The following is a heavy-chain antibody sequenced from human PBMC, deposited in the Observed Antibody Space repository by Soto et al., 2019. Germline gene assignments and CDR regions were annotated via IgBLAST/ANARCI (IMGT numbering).Heavy chain of an antibody. V-gene: IGHV3-23*01. D-gene: IGHD2-15*01. CDR3: ANGFHRYCSGGSCYEYFQH. CDR2: ISGSGGST. CDR1: GFTFSSYA. Sequence: GGSLRLSCAASGFTFSSYAMSWVRQAPGKGLEWVSAISGSGGSTYYADSVKGRFTISRDNSKNTLYLQMNSLRAEDTAVYYCANGFHRYCSGGSCYEYFQHWGQGTLVTVSS. J-gene: IGHJ1*01.